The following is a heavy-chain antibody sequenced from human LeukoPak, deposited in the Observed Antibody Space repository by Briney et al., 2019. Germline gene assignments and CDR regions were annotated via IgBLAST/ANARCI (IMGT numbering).Heavy chain of an antibody. CDR2: IGLGSGII. D-gene: IGHD3-22*01. V-gene: IGHV3-9*01. Sequence: PGGSLRLSCATSGFTFGDYTMNWVRQAPGRGLEWVSDIGLGSGIIGYADSVKGRFTISRDNAKNSLYLQMNSLRAEDTAFYYCAKHTRGCYFDNSGYFDYWGQGTLVTVSS. J-gene: IGHJ4*02. CDR1: GFTFGDYT. CDR3: AKHTRGCYFDNSGYFDY.